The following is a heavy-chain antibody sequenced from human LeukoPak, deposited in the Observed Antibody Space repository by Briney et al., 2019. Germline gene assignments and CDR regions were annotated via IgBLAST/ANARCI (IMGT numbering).Heavy chain of an antibody. CDR2: IYSGGST. CDR3: ARTHSSGYYRGFDY. CDR1: GFTDSSNY. J-gene: IGHJ4*02. D-gene: IGHD3-22*01. Sequence: GGSLRLSCAASGFTDSSNYMSWVRQAPGKGLEWVSVIYSGGSTYYADSVKGRFTISRDNSKNTLYLQMNSLRAEDTAVHYCARTHSSGYYRGFDYWGQGTLVTVSS. V-gene: IGHV3-66*01.